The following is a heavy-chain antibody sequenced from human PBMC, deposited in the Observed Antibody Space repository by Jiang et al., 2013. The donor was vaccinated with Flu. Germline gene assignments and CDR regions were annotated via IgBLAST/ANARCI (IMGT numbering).Heavy chain of an antibody. CDR3: ATGKYDILTGSSWYYFDY. CDR1: GYTFTSYA. V-gene: IGHV7-4-1*01. J-gene: IGHJ4*02. Sequence: SGSELKKPGGLSEGFPSKASGYTFTSYAMNWVRQAPGQGLEWMGWINTNTGNPTYAQGFTGRFVFSLDTSVSTAYLQICSLKAEDTAVYYCATGKYDILTGSSWYYFDYWGQGTLVTVSS. CDR2: INTNTGNP. D-gene: IGHD3-9*01.